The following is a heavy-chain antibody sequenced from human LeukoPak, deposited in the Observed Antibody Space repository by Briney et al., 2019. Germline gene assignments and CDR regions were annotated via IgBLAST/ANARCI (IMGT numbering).Heavy chain of an antibody. CDR2: ITSTSDTI. V-gene: IGHV3-48*01. D-gene: IGHD3-22*01. CDR3: AKDLYYYDSSGYSLPDY. CDR1: GFPFSTYS. Sequence: PGGSLRLSCVTSGFPFSTYSMNWVRQAPGKGLEWLSYITSTSDTIYYADSVKGRFTISRDNSKNTLYLQMNSLRAEDTAVYYCAKDLYYYDSSGYSLPDYWGQGTLVTVSS. J-gene: IGHJ4*02.